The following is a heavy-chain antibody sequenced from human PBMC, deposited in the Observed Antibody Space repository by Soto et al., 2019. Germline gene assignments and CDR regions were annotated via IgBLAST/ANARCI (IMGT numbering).Heavy chain of an antibody. D-gene: IGHD4-17*01. Sequence: EVQLLESGGGLAQPGGSLRLSCAASGFTFSSYAMSWVRQAPGKGLEWVSAISGSGGSTYYADSVEGRFTISRDNSKNTLYLQMNSLRAEDTAVYYCAKDPYGDYGGGPFDYWGQGTLVTVSS. V-gene: IGHV3-23*01. J-gene: IGHJ4*02. CDR3: AKDPYGDYGGGPFDY. CDR2: ISGSGGST. CDR1: GFTFSSYA.